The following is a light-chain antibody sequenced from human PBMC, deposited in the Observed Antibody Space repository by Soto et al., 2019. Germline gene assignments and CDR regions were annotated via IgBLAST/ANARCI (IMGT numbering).Light chain of an antibody. CDR1: QSVLYSSNNKNY. CDR3: QQYYSTPFT. CDR2: WAS. J-gene: IGKJ3*01. Sequence: DIVMTQSPDSLAVSLGERATINCKSSQSVLYSSNNKNYLAWYQQKPGQPPKLLIYWASTLESGVPDRFSGSGSGTDFTLPSSSLQAEDVAVYYCQQYYSTPFTFGPGTKVDIK. V-gene: IGKV4-1*01.